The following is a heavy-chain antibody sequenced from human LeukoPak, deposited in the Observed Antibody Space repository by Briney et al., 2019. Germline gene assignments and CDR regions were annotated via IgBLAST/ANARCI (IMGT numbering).Heavy chain of an antibody. D-gene: IGHD1-26*01. V-gene: IGHV3-23*01. CDR2: ISGSGGST. CDR1: GFTFSSYA. CDR3: AKDRVVGTTRDFDY. J-gene: IGHJ4*02. Sequence: PGGSLRLSCAASGFTFSSYAMSWVRQAPGKGLEWVSTISGSGGSTYYADSVKGRFTISRDYSKNTLYLQMNSLRAEDTAVYYCAKDRVVGTTRDFDYWGQGTLVTVSS.